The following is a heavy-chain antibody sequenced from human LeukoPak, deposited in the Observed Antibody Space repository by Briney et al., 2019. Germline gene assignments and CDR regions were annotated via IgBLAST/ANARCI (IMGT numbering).Heavy chain of an antibody. CDR3: AKDLGSGSYLPLDY. D-gene: IGHD1-26*01. Sequence: GGSLRLSCAASGFTFSSYAMSWVRQAPGKGLEWVSAISGSGGSTYYADSVKGRFTISRDNSKNTLYLQVNSLRAEDTAVYYCAKDLGSGSYLPLDYWGQGTLVTVSS. CDR1: GFTFSSYA. CDR2: ISGSGGST. J-gene: IGHJ4*02. V-gene: IGHV3-23*01.